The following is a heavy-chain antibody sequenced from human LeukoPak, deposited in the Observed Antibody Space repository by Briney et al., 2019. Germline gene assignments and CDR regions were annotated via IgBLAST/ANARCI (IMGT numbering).Heavy chain of an antibody. CDR3: AKDSAYYYDSSGYYYDY. CDR1: GFTFSSYG. J-gene: IGHJ4*02. V-gene: IGHV3-30*18. CDR2: ISHDGSNK. D-gene: IGHD3-22*01. Sequence: GGSLRLSCAASGFTFSSYGMHWVRQAPGKGLEWVAVISHDGSNKYYADSVKGRFTISRDNSKNTLYLQMNSLRAEDTAVYYCAKDSAYYYDSSGYYYDYWGQGTLATVSS.